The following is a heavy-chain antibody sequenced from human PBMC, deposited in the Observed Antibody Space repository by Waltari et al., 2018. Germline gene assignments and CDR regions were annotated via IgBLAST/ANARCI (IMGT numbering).Heavy chain of an antibody. V-gene: IGHV1-24*01. D-gene: IGHD2-15*01. CDR3: ATDPRGDCSGGSCY. CDR1: GYTLTELY. CDR2: FDPEDGET. J-gene: IGHJ4*02. Sequence: QVQLVQPGAEVKKHEASVKVSCKVSGYTLTELYMPWVRQAPGKGLEWMGGFDPEDGETIYAQKFQGRVTMTEDTSTDTAYMELSSLRSEDTAVYYCATDPRGDCSGGSCYWSQGTLVTVSS.